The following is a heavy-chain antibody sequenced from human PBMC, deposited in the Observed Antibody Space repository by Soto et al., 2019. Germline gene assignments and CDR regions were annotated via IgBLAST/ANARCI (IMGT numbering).Heavy chain of an antibody. Sequence: PSETLSLTCTVSAGSISSYYWSWIRQPPGQGLEWIGYIYYSGSTNYNPSLKSQVTKSVDTSKNQFSPKLSFVTAADTVVYYCAGAKGGVGYSYDYYYYGMDVWGQGTTVT. V-gene: IGHV4-59*01. J-gene: IGHJ6*02. CDR2: IYYSGST. CDR3: AGAKGGVGYSYDYYYYGMDV. D-gene: IGHD5-18*01. CDR1: AGSISSYY.